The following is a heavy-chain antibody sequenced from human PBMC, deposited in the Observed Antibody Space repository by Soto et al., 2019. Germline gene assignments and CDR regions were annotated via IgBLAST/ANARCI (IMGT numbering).Heavy chain of an antibody. CDR3: ARDDLLPDNGLDH. J-gene: IGHJ4*02. V-gene: IGHV3-33*01. CDR2: IVNDGSEQ. CDR1: GFSFNTHG. Sequence: QVQLVESGGGVVRPGRSLRLSCEATGFSFNTHGMHWVLQAPGKGLEWVADIVNDGSEQAYSDSVKGRFTISRDNSKNTLSLQMNNLRAEDTAVYYCARDDLLPDNGLDHWGQGILVTVSS. D-gene: IGHD1-1*01.